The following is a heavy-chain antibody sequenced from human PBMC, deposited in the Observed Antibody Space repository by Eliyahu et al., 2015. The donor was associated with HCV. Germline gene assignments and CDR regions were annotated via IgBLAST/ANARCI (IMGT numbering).Heavy chain of an antibody. J-gene: IGHJ4*02. D-gene: IGHD3-10*01. Sequence: QVQLVESGGGVVQPGXSLXLSXAXSGFTFSSYGMHWVRQAPGKGLEWVAXIWYDGSNKYYADSVKGRFTISRDNSKNTLYLQMNSLRAEDTAVYYCARFGELSHWGQGTLVTVSS. CDR1: GFTFSSYG. CDR3: ARFGELSH. CDR2: IWYDGSNK. V-gene: IGHV3-33*01.